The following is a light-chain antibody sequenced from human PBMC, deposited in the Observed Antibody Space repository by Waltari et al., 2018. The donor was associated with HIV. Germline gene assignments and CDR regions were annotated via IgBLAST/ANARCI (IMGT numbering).Light chain of an antibody. V-gene: IGKV1-9*01. CDR3: QQVNSFPKT. CDR1: QDISSY. CDR2: AAS. Sequence: DIQLTQSPSFLPASVGERVTITCRASQDISSYLAWYQQKPGKAPKLLIYAASTLQSGVPSRFSGSGSGTEFTLTISSLQPEDFASYYCQQVNSFPKTFGQGTKVEIK. J-gene: IGKJ1*01.